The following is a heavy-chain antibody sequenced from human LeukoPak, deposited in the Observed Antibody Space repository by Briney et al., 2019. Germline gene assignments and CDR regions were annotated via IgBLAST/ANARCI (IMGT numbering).Heavy chain of an antibody. CDR2: IYYSGST. J-gene: IGHJ4*02. CDR1: GGSISSGGYY. CDR3: ARGRSSSGVDY. Sequence: SETLSLTCTVSGGSISSGGYYWSWIRQHPGKGPEWIGYIYYSGSTYYNPSLKSRVTISVDTSKNQFSLKLSSVTAADTAVYYCARGRSSSGVDYWGQGTLVTVSS. D-gene: IGHD6-6*01. V-gene: IGHV4-31*03.